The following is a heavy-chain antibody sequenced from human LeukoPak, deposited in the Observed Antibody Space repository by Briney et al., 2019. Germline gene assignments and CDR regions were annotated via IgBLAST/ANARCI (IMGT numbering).Heavy chain of an antibody. CDR1: GFTFNNYA. D-gene: IGHD5-18*01. CDR3: AKDQGIQLWLKYFQH. CDR2: ISGSGGTT. Sequence: PGGSLRLSCAASGFTFNNYAMTWVRQAPGKGLEWVSAISGSGGTTLYAGSVKGRFTISRDNSKSTLYLQMNSLRAEDTAVYYCAKDQGIQLWLKYFQHWGQGTLVTVSS. V-gene: IGHV3-23*01. J-gene: IGHJ1*01.